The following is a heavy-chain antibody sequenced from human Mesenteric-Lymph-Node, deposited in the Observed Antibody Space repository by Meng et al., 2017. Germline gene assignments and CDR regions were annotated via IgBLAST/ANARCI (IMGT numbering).Heavy chain of an antibody. J-gene: IGHJ4*02. V-gene: IGHV1-2*02. CDR3: ARDHYDILTGYHPFDC. Sequence: ASVKVSCKASGYTFTDYYLHWVRQAPGQGLEWMGWIHPDGGANYAPKFQGRVTMTRDTSISTAYMELSRLRSDDTAVYYCARDHYDILTGYHPFDCWGQGTLVTVSS. CDR2: IHPDGGA. D-gene: IGHD3-9*01. CDR1: GYTFTDYY.